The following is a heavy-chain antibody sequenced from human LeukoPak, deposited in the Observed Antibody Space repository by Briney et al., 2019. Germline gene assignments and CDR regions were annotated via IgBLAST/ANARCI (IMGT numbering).Heavy chain of an antibody. CDR1: VGSLSSYY. Sequence: SETLSLTCTVSVGSLSSYYWSWIRQPPGKGLEWIGYIYYSGSTNYNPSLKSRVTISVDTSKNQFCLKLSSVTAADTAVYYCARQRRGSYFTAVDYWGQGTLVTVSS. V-gene: IGHV4-59*08. J-gene: IGHJ4*02. CDR3: ARQRRGSYFTAVDY. CDR2: IYYSGST. D-gene: IGHD1-26*01.